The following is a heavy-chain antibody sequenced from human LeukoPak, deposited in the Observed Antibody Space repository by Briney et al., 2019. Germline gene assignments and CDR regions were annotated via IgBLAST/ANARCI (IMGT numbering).Heavy chain of an antibody. CDR3: ARVYRYYFDY. CDR2: IYHTGST. J-gene: IGHJ4*02. Sequence: SETLSLTCTISGGSVSDYYWSWIRQSPGKGLEWIGYIYHTGSTSYSPSLKSRVTISADTSQNQFSLKLSSVTAADTAVYYCARVYRYYFDYWGQGTLVTVSS. V-gene: IGHV4-59*02. D-gene: IGHD4-11*01. CDR1: GGSVSDYY.